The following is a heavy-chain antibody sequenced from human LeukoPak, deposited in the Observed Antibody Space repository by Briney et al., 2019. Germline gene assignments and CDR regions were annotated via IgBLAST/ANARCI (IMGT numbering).Heavy chain of an antibody. V-gene: IGHV3-23*01. D-gene: IGHD3-10*01. CDR1: GFTFSRYA. CDR3: AKDSAFYYMDV. CDR2: ISGSGGST. J-gene: IGHJ6*03. Sequence: GGSLRLSCAASGFTFSRYAMNWVRQAPGKGLEWVSAISGSGGSTYYADSVKGRFTISRDNSKNTLYLQMNSLKGDDTAVYYCAKDSAFYYMDVWGKGTTVIISS.